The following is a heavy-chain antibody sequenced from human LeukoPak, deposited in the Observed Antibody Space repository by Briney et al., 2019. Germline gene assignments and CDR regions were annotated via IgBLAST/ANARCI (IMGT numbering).Heavy chain of an antibody. CDR2: INPNSGGT. Sequence: GASVKVSCKASGYTFTGYYMHWGRQAPGQGLEWMGWINPNSGGTNYAQKFQGRVTMTRDTSISTAYMELSRLRSDDTAVYYCARDDSYCSSTSCYPYNWFDPWGQGTLVTVSS. CDR1: GYTFTGYY. CDR3: ARDDSYCSSTSCYPYNWFDP. V-gene: IGHV1-2*02. D-gene: IGHD2-2*01. J-gene: IGHJ5*02.